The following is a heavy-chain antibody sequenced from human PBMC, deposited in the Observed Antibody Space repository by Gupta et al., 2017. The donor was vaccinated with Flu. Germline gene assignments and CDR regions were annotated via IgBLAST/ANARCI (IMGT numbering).Heavy chain of an antibody. D-gene: IGHD4-17*01. CDR2: INRDGSVI. V-gene: IGHV3-7*01. J-gene: IGHJ5*01. CDR1: GSTLSDYG. Sequence: VQLVESGGGLVQPGGPLSLSGGASGSTLSDYGMSWVRQAPGKGPELVANINRDGSVINYMDFVRGRFTISRDNAKNAVYFQMNSLRVDDTAVYYCARDVGSGDYDSWGQGTLVTVSS. CDR3: ARDVGSGDYDS.